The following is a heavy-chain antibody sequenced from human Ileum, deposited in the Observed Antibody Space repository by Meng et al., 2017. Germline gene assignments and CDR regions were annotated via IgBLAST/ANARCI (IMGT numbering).Heavy chain of an antibody. V-gene: IGHV3-66*02. J-gene: IGHJ4*02. CDR3: ARELTGLLDY. D-gene: IGHD3-9*01. CDR2: TYSGGST. CDR1: GFTVYSNY. Sequence: GGSLRLSCAASGFTVYSNYMSWVRQAPGKGLEWASLTYSGGSTYYADSVKGRFSISRDNSKNTLYLQMNSLRAEDTAVYYCARELTGLLDYWGQGTRVTVSS.